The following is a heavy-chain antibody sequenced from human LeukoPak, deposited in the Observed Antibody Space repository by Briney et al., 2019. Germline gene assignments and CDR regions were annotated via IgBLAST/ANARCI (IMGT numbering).Heavy chain of an antibody. CDR3: ARDSRYSYGYSDY. CDR2: ISSSSSYI. CDR1: S. D-gene: IGHD5-18*01. Sequence: SXXWVXQAXGXGLEWVSSISSSSSYIYYADSVKGRFTISRDNAKNSLYLQMNSLRAEDTAVYYCARDSRYSYGYSDYWGQGTLVTVSS. V-gene: IGHV3-21*01. J-gene: IGHJ4*02.